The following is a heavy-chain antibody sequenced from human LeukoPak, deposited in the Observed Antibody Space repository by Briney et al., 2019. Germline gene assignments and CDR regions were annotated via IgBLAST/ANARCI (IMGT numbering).Heavy chain of an antibody. CDR3: AKRPIVVIRMAPHFDY. D-gene: IGHD3-22*01. CDR1: GFTFSSHA. Sequence: GGSLRLSCAASGFTFSSHAMSWVRQGPGKGLEWVADSSGSGGRIYYADSVKGRFTISRDNSQNTLFLKMNSLRAEDTAIYYCAKRPIVVIRMAPHFDYWGQGILVTVSS. V-gene: IGHV3-23*01. J-gene: IGHJ4*02. CDR2: SSGSGGRI.